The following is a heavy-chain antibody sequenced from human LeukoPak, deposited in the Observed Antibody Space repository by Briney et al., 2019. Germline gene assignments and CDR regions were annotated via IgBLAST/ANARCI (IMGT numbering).Heavy chain of an antibody. CDR1: GYTFTSYG. CDR3: ARDKTTTVTTNFDY. Sequence: ASVKVSCKASGYTFTSYGITWVRQAPGQGLEWMGWINTYKGNTNYAQNLQGRVTMTTDTSTSTAYMELRSLRSDDTAVYYCARDKTTTVTTNFDYWGQGTLVTVSS. D-gene: IGHD4-11*01. J-gene: IGHJ4*02. CDR2: INTYKGNT. V-gene: IGHV1-18*01.